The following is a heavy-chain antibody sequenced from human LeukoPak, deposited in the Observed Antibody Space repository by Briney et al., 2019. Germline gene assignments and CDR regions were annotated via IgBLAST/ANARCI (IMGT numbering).Heavy chain of an antibody. D-gene: IGHD5-18*01. J-gene: IGHJ4*02. V-gene: IGHV3-48*04. CDR3: ARLRGYSYGYGDY. Sequence: PGGSLRLSCAAYGFTFSSYSMNWVRQAPGKGLEWVSYISSGNTIDYADSVKGRFTISRDNAKNSLYLQMVSLRAEDTAVYYCARLRGYSYGYGDYWGQGTLVTVSS. CDR2: ISSGNTI. CDR1: GFTFSSYS.